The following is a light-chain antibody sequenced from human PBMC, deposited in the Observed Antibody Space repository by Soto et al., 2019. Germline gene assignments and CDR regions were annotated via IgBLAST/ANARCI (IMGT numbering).Light chain of an antibody. J-gene: IGKJ1*01. CDR1: QSVNSD. V-gene: IGKV3-15*01. Sequence: ETVMTQSPATLSVYPGERATLSCRASQSVNSDLAWYQQKPGQAPRLLIYGASTRATGIPARFSGSGSGTEFTLTISSLQSEDFAVYYCHQYDNWPETFGQGTKVDIK. CDR3: HQYDNWPET. CDR2: GAS.